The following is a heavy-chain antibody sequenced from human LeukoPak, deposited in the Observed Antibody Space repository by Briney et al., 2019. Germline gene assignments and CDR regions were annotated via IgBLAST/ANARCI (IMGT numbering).Heavy chain of an antibody. CDR2: ISSSSSTT. V-gene: IGHV3-48*04. J-gene: IGHJ3*02. D-gene: IGHD6-6*01. CDR3: ARGGGGIGARRGAFDI. Sequence: GGSLRLSCAASGFTFSSYSMNWVRQAPGKGLEWVSYISSSSSTTYYADSVKGRFTISRDNAKNSLYLQMNSLRAEDTAVYYCARGGGGIGARRGAFDIWGQGTMVTVSS. CDR1: GFTFSSYS.